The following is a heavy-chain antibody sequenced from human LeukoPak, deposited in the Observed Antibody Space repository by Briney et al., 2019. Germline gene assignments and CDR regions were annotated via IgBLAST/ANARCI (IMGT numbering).Heavy chain of an antibody. J-gene: IGHJ4*02. CDR1: GGTCSSYA. CDR3: ARGSQQPAFDY. CDR2: IVPIFGTA. V-gene: IGHV1-69*05. D-gene: IGHD6-13*01. Sequence: ASVKVSCKASGGTCSSYAISWVRQAPGQGLEWMGGIVPIFGTANYAQKFQGRVTITTDESTSTAYMELSSLRSEDTAVYYCARGSQQPAFDYWGQGTLVTVSS.